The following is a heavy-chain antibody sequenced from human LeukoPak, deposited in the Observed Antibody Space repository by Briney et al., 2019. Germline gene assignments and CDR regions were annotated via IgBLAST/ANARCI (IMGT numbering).Heavy chain of an antibody. J-gene: IGHJ5*02. CDR3: ARQASGYSGYDYRNWFDP. CDR1: GGSISSNSYY. Sequence: SETLSLTCTVSGGSISSNSYYWGWIRQPPGKGLEWIGSIYYSGSTYYNPSLKSRVTISVDTSKNQFSLKLSSVTAADTAVYYCARQASGYSGYDYRNWFDPWGQGTLVTVSS. CDR2: IYYSGST. D-gene: IGHD5-12*01. V-gene: IGHV4-39*01.